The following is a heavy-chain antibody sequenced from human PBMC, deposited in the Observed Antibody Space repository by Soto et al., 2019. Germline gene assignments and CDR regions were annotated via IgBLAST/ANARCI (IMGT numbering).Heavy chain of an antibody. J-gene: IGHJ3*02. CDR1: GYTFTSYA. V-gene: IGHV1-3*01. Sequence: QVQLVQSGAEVKKPGASVKVSCKASGYTFTSYAMHWVRQAPGQRLEWMGWINAGNGNTKYSQKFQGRVTITRDTSASTAYMELSSLRAEDTALYYCARGFGVVIIRENDAFDIWGQGTMVTVSS. CDR2: INAGNGNT. D-gene: IGHD3-3*01. CDR3: ARGFGVVIIRENDAFDI.